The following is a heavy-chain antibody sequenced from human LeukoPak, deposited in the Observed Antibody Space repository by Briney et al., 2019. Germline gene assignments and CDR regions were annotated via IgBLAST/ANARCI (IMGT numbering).Heavy chain of an antibody. D-gene: IGHD3-22*01. CDR3: ARVSGLYSSGYYFDY. CDR1: GYTFTSYY. CDR2: INPSGGST. V-gene: IGHV1-46*01. Sequence: ASVKVSCKAYGYTFTSYYMHWVRQAPGQGLEWMGIINPSGGSTSYAQKFQGRVTMTRDTSKSTVYMELSSLRSEDTAVYYCARVSGLYSSGYYFDYWGQGTLVTVSS. J-gene: IGHJ4*02.